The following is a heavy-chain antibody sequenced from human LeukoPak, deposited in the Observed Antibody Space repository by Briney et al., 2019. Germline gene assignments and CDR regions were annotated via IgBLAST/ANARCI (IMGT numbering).Heavy chain of an antibody. CDR2: IIPIFGTA. D-gene: IGHD1-20*01. V-gene: IGHV1-69*13. CDR3: AREVTGTATSYYYGMDV. J-gene: IGHJ6*02. Sequence: SVKVSCKASGGTFSSYAISWVRQAPGQGLEWMGGIIPIFGTANYAQKFQGRVTITADESTSTAYMELSSLRSEDTAVYYCAREVTGTATSYYYGMDVWGQGTTVTVSS. CDR1: GGTFSSYA.